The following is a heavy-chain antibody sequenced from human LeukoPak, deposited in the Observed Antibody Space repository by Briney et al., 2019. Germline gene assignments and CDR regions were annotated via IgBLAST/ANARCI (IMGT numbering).Heavy chain of an antibody. J-gene: IGHJ4*02. CDR1: GFTFSNYD. V-gene: IGHV3-30*03. CDR2: ISYDGSNK. Sequence: GRSLRLSCATSGFTFSNYDMHWVRQAPGKGLEWGAVISYDGSNKYFADSVKGRFTISRDNSENTLYLQMNSLRAEDTAVYYCATPYSYGYYFDYWGQGTLVTVSS. D-gene: IGHD5-18*01. CDR3: ATPYSYGYYFDY.